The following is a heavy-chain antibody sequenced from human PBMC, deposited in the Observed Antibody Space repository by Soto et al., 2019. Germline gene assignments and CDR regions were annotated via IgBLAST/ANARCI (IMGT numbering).Heavy chain of an antibody. CDR2: IYYSGST. V-gene: IGHV4-39*01. D-gene: IGHD2-15*01. J-gene: IGHJ4*02. Sequence: DTLSLTCTVSGISVSTSDYYWGWVRQPPGKGLDWIGNIYYSGSTFYNPSLRSRVTLSVDTSKNQFSLRLNSVTAADTAVYFCAGFVVPASRNSDFDYWGQGTLVTSPQ. CDR1: GISVSTSDYY. CDR3: AGFVVPASRNSDFDY.